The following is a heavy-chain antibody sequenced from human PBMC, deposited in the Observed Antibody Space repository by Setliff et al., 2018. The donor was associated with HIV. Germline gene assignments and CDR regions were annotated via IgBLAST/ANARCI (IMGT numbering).Heavy chain of an antibody. CDR3: ATPLGGAFDS. V-gene: IGHV1-2*06. CDR2: ISPDTGAT. J-gene: IGHJ4*02. Sequence: ASVMVSCKASGNTFTGPYLHWVRQAPGQGLEWMGRISPDTGATNYAQNFQARVTMTRDTSITTAYMELSSLRSDDTAVYYCATPLGGAFDSWGQGTLVTVSS. D-gene: IGHD3-16*01. CDR1: GNTFTGPY.